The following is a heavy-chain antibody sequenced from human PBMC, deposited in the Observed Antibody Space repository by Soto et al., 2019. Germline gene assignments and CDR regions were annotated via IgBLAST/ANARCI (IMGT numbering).Heavy chain of an antibody. Sequence: SQTLSLTCAISGERVSSNSAAWNWIRQSPSRGLEWLGRTYYRSRWYHDYTVSVRSRITINPDTSKNQFSLQLNSVTLEDTAVYYCARGGLISFGKPPTSSYNWFDPWGQATLVTVSS. J-gene: IGHJ5*02. CDR2: TYYRSRWYH. CDR3: ARGGLISFGKPPTSSYNWFDP. D-gene: IGHD3-10*01. V-gene: IGHV6-1*01. CDR1: GERVSSNSAA.